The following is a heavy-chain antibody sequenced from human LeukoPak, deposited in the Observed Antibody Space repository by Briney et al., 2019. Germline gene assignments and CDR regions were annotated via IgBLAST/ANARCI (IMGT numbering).Heavy chain of an antibody. Sequence: ASVKVSCKASGYTFTGYYMHRVRQAPGQGLEWMGWINPNSGGTNYAQKFQGRVTMTRDTSISTAYMELSRLRSDDTAVYYCARGGYSSSWRNWFDPWGQGTLVTVSS. CDR3: ARGGYSSSWRNWFDP. J-gene: IGHJ5*02. V-gene: IGHV1-2*02. CDR1: GYTFTGYY. CDR2: INPNSGGT. D-gene: IGHD6-13*01.